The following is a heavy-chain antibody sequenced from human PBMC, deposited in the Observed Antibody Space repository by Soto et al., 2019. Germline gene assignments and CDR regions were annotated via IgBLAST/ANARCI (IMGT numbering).Heavy chain of an antibody. CDR1: GFSFSRYG. CDR3: ARPLEGNYDYYYGMDV. V-gene: IGHV3-30-3*01. CDR2: ISYDGSNR. J-gene: IGHJ6*02. D-gene: IGHD1-1*01. Sequence: QVHLVESGGGVVQPGRSLRLSCAASGFSFSRYGIHWVRQAPGKGLEWVAVISYDGSNRYYADSVKGRFTISRDNSTTTLYLQMNSLRVEDTAAYYCARPLEGNYDYYYGMDVWGQGTTVTVSS.